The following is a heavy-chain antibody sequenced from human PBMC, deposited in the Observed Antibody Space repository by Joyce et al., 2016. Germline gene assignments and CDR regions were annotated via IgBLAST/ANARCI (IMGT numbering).Heavy chain of an antibody. CDR3: VRQKGSGWSPAGN. Sequence: QLQLQESGPGLVKPSETLSLTCTVSGGSISSDSYYWGWIRQPPGEGLEWIGTIYYSGSTYYNPSLKSRVAISVDTSKNQFSLKLGSVTAADTALYYCVRQKGSGWSPAGNWGQGTLVTVSS. V-gene: IGHV4-39*01. D-gene: IGHD6-13*01. J-gene: IGHJ4*02. CDR1: GGSISSDSYY. CDR2: IYYSGST.